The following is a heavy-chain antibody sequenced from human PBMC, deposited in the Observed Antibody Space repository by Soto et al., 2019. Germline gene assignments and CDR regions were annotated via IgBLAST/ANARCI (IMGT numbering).Heavy chain of an antibody. V-gene: IGHV3-7*01. D-gene: IGHD3-3*01. J-gene: IGHJ3*02. CDR3: ARDQDDSSDAFDI. CDR1: GLTFSNYW. Sequence: EVHLVESGGGLVQPGGSLRLSCAASGLTFSNYWMTWVRQAPGKGLEWVANIKQDGSEKYYVDSVKGRFTISRDNAKNSLYLQMNSLRAEDTAVYYCARDQDDSSDAFDIWAQGTMVTVSS. CDR2: IKQDGSEK.